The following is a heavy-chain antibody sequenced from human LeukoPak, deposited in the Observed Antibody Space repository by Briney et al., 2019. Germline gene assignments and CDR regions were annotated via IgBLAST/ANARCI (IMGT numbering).Heavy chain of an antibody. J-gene: IGHJ4*02. Sequence: GGSLRLSCAASGFTFSTYTMYWVRHPPGKRLEWVSIIGSSGGGIHYADSVKGRFTISRDNSKNALYLQMNSLRAEDTAIYYCTTAAGYNYGQYWGQGTLVTVSS. D-gene: IGHD5-18*01. CDR3: TTAAGYNYGQY. CDR1: GFTFSTYT. V-gene: IGHV3-23*01. CDR2: IGSSGGGI.